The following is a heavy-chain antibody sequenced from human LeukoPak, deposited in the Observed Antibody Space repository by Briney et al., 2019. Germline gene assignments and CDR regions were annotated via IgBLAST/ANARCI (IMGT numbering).Heavy chain of an antibody. CDR3: ARDPYYYDSSGYYRFDY. V-gene: IGHV4-4*07. CDR2: IHASGTT. CDR1: GGSISSYY. D-gene: IGHD3-22*01. Sequence: SETLSLTCTVSGGSISSYYWSWIRQPAGKGLEWIGRIHASGTTNYNPSLKSRVTMSVDTSKNQFSLKLSSVTAADTAVYYCARDPYYYDSSGYYRFDYWGQGTLVTVSS. J-gene: IGHJ4*02.